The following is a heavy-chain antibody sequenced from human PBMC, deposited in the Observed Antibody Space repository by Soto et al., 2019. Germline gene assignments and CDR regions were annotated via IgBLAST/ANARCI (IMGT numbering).Heavy chain of an antibody. J-gene: IGHJ3*02. Sequence: SETLSLTCAVSGGSISSGGYSWSWIRQPPGKGLEWIGYIYHSGSTYYNPSLKSRVTISVDRSKDQFSLKLSSVTAADTAVYYCASPLGYCSGGSCNDAFDIWGQGTMVTVSS. CDR3: ASPLGYCSGGSCNDAFDI. CDR1: GGSISSGGYS. V-gene: IGHV4-30-2*01. D-gene: IGHD2-15*01. CDR2: IYHSGST.